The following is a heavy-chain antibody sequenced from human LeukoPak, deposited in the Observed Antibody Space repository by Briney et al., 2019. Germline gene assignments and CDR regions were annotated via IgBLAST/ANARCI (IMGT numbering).Heavy chain of an antibody. Sequence: PSETLSLTCTVSGGSISSGDYYWSWIRQPPGTGLEWIGYVYDSGSTYHNPSLRSRVTLSLDTSKNQFSLKLNFVTAADTAVYYCARGGIERLVGATNWFDPWGQGTLVTVSS. CDR3: ARGGIERLVGATNWFDP. J-gene: IGHJ5*02. CDR1: GGSISSGDYY. CDR2: VYDSGST. D-gene: IGHD1-26*01. V-gene: IGHV4-30-4*08.